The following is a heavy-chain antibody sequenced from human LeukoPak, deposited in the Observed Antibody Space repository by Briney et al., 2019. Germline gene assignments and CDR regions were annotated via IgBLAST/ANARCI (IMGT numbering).Heavy chain of an antibody. Sequence: PSETLSLTCTVSGGSISSYYWSWIRQPPGKGLEWIGYIYYSGSTNYNPSLKSRVTISVDTSKNQFSLKLSSVTAADTAVYYCARGPTTLSRGRFDYWGQGTLVTVSS. D-gene: IGHD3-10*01. V-gene: IGHV4-59*12. J-gene: IGHJ4*02. CDR2: IYYSGST. CDR3: ARGPTTLSRGRFDY. CDR1: GGSISSYY.